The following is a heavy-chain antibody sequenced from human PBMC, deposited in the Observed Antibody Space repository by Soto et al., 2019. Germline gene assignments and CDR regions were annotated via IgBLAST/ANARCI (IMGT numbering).Heavy chain of an antibody. CDR2: IHNSGTT. CDR3: ARDYGAGSYGIDY. CDR1: GGSFSGYY. D-gene: IGHD3-10*01. J-gene: IGHJ4*02. V-gene: IGHV4-34*01. Sequence: PSETLSLTCAVYGGSFSGYYWSWIRQPPGKGLEWIGYIHNSGTTDYNPSLKSRVTMSVDTSKSQFSLKLSSVTAADTAVYYCARDYGAGSYGIDYWGQGTLVTVSS.